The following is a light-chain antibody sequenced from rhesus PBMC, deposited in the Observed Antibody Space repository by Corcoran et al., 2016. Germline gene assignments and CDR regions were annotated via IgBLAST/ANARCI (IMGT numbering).Light chain of an antibody. CDR2: KAT. Sequence: DIQMTQSPSSLSASVGDTVTITCRASQSISSWLAWYQQKPGTAPKLLIYKATRLKSGVPSRFSGSGSGTDFTLTISSMQSEDCATYYCQQYSSSPYSFGQGTKVEIK. CDR3: QQYSSSPYS. V-gene: IGKV1-22*01. J-gene: IGKJ2*01. CDR1: QSISSW.